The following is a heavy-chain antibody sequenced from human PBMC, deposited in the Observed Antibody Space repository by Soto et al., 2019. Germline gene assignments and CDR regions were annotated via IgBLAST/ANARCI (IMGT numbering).Heavy chain of an antibody. D-gene: IGHD5-12*01. CDR3: ATAHPRGPDY. Sequence: PSETLSLTCTVSGGSVSNTDSYWSWLRQAPGKGLEWVGHIYDSGTTYYNPSLKGRLTIPVDTSKNQFSLTLTSVTDADTAVYSCATAHPRGPDYWGQGALVTVSS. V-gene: IGHV4-30-4*01. J-gene: IGHJ4*02. CDR1: GGSVSNTDSY. CDR2: IYDSGTT.